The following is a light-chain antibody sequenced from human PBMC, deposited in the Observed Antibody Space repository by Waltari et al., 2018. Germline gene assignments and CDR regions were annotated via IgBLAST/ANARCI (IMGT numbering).Light chain of an antibody. CDR1: QSVLYSSNNKNY. Sequence: DIVMTQSPDSLAVSLGERATINCRSSQSVLYSSNNKNYLAWYQQKPGRPPKLLIYWSSTRESGVPDRFSGSGSETDFTLTISSLQAEDVAVYYCQQYYSSLPYTFGQGTKLEIK. CDR3: QQYYSSLPYT. CDR2: WSS. J-gene: IGKJ2*01. V-gene: IGKV4-1*01.